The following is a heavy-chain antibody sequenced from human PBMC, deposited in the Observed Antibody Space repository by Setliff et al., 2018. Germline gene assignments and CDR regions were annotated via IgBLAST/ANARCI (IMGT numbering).Heavy chain of an antibody. CDR2: IKSKPDGGTT. J-gene: IGHJ4*02. D-gene: IGHD2-8*02. CDR1: GFTFTNSW. Sequence: GESLKISCAASGFTFTNSWMNWVRQAPGKGLEWVGRIKSKPDGGTTDYAAPVKGRFTISRDDSESTLYLQMNSLKTEDPAVYYCTTDPYWSDYWGQGTLVTVSS. CDR3: TTDPYWSDY. V-gene: IGHV3-15*01.